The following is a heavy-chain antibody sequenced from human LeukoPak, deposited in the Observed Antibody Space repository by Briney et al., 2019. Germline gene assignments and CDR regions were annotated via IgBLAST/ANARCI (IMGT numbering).Heavy chain of an antibody. D-gene: IGHD1-1*01. CDR1: GGSISSYY. J-gene: IGHJ5*02. CDR3: ARAERRYWFDP. CDR2: MYYSGST. Sequence: SETLSLTCTVSGGSISSYYWSWIRQAPGKGLEWIGYMYYSGSTNYNPSLKSRVTISGDTSKNQFSLKLSSVTAADTAVYYCARAERRYWFDPWGQGTLVTVSS. V-gene: IGHV4-59*01.